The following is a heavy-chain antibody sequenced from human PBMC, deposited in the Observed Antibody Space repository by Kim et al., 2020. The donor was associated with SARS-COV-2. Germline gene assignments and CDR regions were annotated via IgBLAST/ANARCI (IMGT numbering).Heavy chain of an antibody. J-gene: IGHJ3*02. V-gene: IGHV3-53*04. Sequence: KGRFTISRHNCKNTLYHQMNSLRAEDTAVYYCATITMVRGVIRPPDAFDIWGQGTMVTVSS. CDR3: ATITMVRGVIRPPDAFDI. D-gene: IGHD3-10*01.